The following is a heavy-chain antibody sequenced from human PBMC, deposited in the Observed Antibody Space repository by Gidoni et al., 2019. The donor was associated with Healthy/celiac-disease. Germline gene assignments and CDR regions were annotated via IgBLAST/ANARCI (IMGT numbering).Heavy chain of an antibody. CDR1: GGPISSSSYY. Sequence: QLQLQESGPGLVKPSETLSLPCTVSGGPISSSSYYWGWIRQPPGKGLEWIGSIYYSGSTYYNPSSKSRVTICVDTSKNQFSLKLSSVTAADTAVYYCARHIQTQYCSGGSCSYFYYYYYYMDVWGKGTTVTVSS. CDR3: ARHIQTQYCSGGSCSYFYYYYYYMDV. J-gene: IGHJ6*03. CDR2: IYYSGST. V-gene: IGHV4-39*01. D-gene: IGHD2-15*01.